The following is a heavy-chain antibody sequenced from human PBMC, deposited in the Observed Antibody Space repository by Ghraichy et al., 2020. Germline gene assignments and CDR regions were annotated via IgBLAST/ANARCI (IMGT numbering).Heavy chain of an antibody. CDR2: ISKSGDDT. CDR3: AKIPVAGRWYFDL. CDR1: GFTFSSYG. J-gene: IGHJ2*01. V-gene: IGHV3-23*01. Sequence: GESLNISCAASGFTFSSYGMMWVRQAPGKELVWVSAISKSGDDTYYTYSVKGRFTLSRDNSKNTLYLQMNSLRAEDTAVYHCAKIPVAGRWYFDLWGRGTLVTVSS. D-gene: IGHD6-19*01.